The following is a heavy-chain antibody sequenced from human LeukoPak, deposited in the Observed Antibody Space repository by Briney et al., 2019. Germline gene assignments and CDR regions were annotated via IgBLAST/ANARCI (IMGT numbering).Heavy chain of an antibody. D-gene: IGHD3-22*01. Sequence: GGSLRLSCAASGFTFDDYGMSWVRQAPGKGLEWVSGINWNGGSTGYADSVKGRFTISRDNAKNSLYLQMNSLRAEDTALYYCARDRPYYYDSSSYSAPDYWGQGTLVTVSS. J-gene: IGHJ4*02. V-gene: IGHV3-20*04. CDR3: ARDRPYYYDSSSYSAPDY. CDR1: GFTFDDYG. CDR2: INWNGGST.